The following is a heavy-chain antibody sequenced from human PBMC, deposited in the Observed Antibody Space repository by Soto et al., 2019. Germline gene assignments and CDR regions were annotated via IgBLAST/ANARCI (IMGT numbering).Heavy chain of an antibody. CDR2: IKQDGNEK. CDR3: ASDPRYCSGGSCYPRGYFDY. CDR1: GFTFNYYW. J-gene: IGHJ4*02. Sequence: EVQLVESGGGVVQPGGSLRLSCAASGFTFNYYWMTWVRQAPGKGLEWVANIKQDGNEKYYLDSVKGRFTISRDNDKNSLYLQMNSLRTEDTGVYYCASDPRYCSGGSCYPRGYFDYWGQGILVTVSS. V-gene: IGHV3-7*01. D-gene: IGHD2-15*01.